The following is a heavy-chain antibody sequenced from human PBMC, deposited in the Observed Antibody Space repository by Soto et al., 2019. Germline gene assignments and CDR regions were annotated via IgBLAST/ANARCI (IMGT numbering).Heavy chain of an antibody. V-gene: IGHV1-69*12. Sequence: QVQLVQSGAEVKKPGSSVKVSCKASGGTFSSYAISWVRQAPGQGLEWMGGIIPIFGTANYAQKFQGRVTLTADESTSPAYMELRSLRSEDTAVYYCARDSGNDYVWGSYRSTTFDYWGQGTLVTVSS. CDR1: GGTFSSYA. CDR2: IIPIFGTA. J-gene: IGHJ4*02. D-gene: IGHD3-16*02. CDR3: ARDSGNDYVWGSYRSTTFDY.